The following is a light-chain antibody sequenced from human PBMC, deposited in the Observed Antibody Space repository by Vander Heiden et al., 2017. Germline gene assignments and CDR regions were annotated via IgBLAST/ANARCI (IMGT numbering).Light chain of an antibody. CDR2: EDS. Sequence: SCELTQPPSVSVSPEHTVRLTCSGDALPKKYAYWYQQKSGQAPVLVIYEDSKRPSGIPERFSGSSSGTMATLTISGAQGEDEADYYCYSTDSSGNHWVFGGGTKLTVL. V-gene: IGLV3-10*01. CDR3: YSTDSSGNHWV. CDR1: ALPKKY. J-gene: IGLJ3*02.